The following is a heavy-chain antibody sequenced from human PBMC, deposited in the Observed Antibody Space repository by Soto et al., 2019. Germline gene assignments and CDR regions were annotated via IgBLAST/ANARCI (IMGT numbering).Heavy chain of an antibody. D-gene: IGHD4-17*01. CDR3: AAPYRGDDYGGNSGDYYYYGMDV. J-gene: IGHJ6*02. CDR1: GFTFTSSA. V-gene: IGHV1-58*01. CDR2: IVVGSGNT. Sequence: SVKVSCKASGFTFTSSAVQWVRQARGQRLEWIGWIVVGSGNTNYAQKFQERVTITRDMSTSTAYMELSSLRSEDTAVYYCAAPYRGDDYGGNSGDYYYYGMDVWGQGTTVTVSS.